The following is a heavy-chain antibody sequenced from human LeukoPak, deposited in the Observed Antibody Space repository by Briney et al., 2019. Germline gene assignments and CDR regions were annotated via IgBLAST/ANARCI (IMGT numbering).Heavy chain of an antibody. CDR3: ARERIAAAGTPFDY. Sequence: GGSLRLSCAPSGFTFSVYYMSWIRQARGKGLEWVSYISSSSSYTNYTDPVKGRFTISRDNAKNSLYLQMNSLRAEDTAVYYCARERIAAAGTPFDYWGQGTLVTVSS. CDR1: GFTFSVYY. J-gene: IGHJ4*02. D-gene: IGHD6-13*01. CDR2: ISSSSSYT. V-gene: IGHV3-11*06.